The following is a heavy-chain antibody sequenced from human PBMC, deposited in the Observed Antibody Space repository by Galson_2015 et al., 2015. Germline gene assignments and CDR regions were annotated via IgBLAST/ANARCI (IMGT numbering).Heavy chain of an antibody. CDR2: ISYDGSNK. V-gene: IGHV3-30-3*01. D-gene: IGHD3-22*01. Sequence: SLRLSCAASGFTFSSYAMHWVRQAPGKGLEWVAVISYDGSNKYYADSVKGRFTISRDNSKNTLYLQMNSLRAEDTAVYYCARGDRSGYYSRGYFDYWGQGTLVTVSS. CDR1: GFTFSSYA. CDR3: ARGDRSGYYSRGYFDY. J-gene: IGHJ4*02.